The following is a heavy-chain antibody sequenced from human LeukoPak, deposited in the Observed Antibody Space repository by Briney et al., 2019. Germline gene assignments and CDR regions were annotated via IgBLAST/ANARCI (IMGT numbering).Heavy chain of an antibody. D-gene: IGHD6-19*01. J-gene: IGHJ5*02. CDR3: ARDRPYSSGWFRLVGLFDP. V-gene: IGHV1-2*02. Sequence: RASVKVSCKASGYTFTGYYMHWVRQAPGQGLEWMGWINPNSGGTNYAQKFQGRVTMTRDTSISTAYMELSRLRSDDTAVYYCARDRPYSSGWFRLVGLFDPWGQGTLVTVSS. CDR1: GYTFTGYY. CDR2: INPNSGGT.